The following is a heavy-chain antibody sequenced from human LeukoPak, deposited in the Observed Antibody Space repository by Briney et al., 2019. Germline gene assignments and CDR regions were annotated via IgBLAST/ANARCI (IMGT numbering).Heavy chain of an antibody. CDR3: ARDSSIDCSGGSCYYDY. D-gene: IGHD2-15*01. Sequence: SVKVSCKASGGTFSSYAISWVRQAPGQGLEWMGRIISILGIANYAQKFQGRVTITADKSTSTAYMELSSLRSEDTAVYYCARDSSIDCSGGSCYYDYWGQGTLVTVSS. CDR1: GGTFSSYA. V-gene: IGHV1-69*04. J-gene: IGHJ4*02. CDR2: IISILGIA.